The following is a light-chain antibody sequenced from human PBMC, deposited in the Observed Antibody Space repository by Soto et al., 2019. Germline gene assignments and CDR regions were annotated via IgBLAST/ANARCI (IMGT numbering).Light chain of an antibody. J-gene: IGKJ1*01. V-gene: IGKV1-5*01. CDR3: QQYSSQSRT. Sequence: DIQMTQSPSTLSASVGDRVTITCRASQNINSWLAWYQQKPGKAPKLLIYDVSILQSGVPSRFSCSGSETEFTLTISSLQPDDFATYYCQQYSSQSRTFGQGTKVEIK. CDR2: DVS. CDR1: QNINSW.